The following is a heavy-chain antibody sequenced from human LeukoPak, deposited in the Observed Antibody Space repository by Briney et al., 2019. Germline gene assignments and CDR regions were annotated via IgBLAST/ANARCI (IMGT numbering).Heavy chain of an antibody. CDR1: GYTFTSYY. CDR2: INPSGGST. D-gene: IGHD3-22*01. Sequence: ASVKVSCKASGYTFTSYYMHWVRQAPGQGLEWMGIINPSGGSTSYAQKFQGRITMTRDTSTSTVYMELSSLRSEDTAVYYCARDRGDSSGFDYYYGMDVWGQGTTVTVSS. CDR3: ARDRGDSSGFDYYYGMDV. J-gene: IGHJ6*02. V-gene: IGHV1-46*01.